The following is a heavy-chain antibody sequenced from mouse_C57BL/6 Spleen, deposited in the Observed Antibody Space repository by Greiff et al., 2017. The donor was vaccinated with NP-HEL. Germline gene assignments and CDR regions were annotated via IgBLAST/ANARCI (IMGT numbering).Heavy chain of an antibody. CDR1: GYAFTNYW. CDR2: INPGGGGT. CDR3: ARAWDGGDY. Sequence: VQLQQSGAELVRPGTSVKVSCKASGYAFTNYWIEWVKQRPGQGLEWIGVINPGGGGTNYNEKFKGKATLTGDKSSSTAYLQLSSLTSEDSAVCVCARAWDGGDYWGQGTTLTVSS. J-gene: IGHJ2*01. V-gene: IGHV1-54*01. D-gene: IGHD4-1*01.